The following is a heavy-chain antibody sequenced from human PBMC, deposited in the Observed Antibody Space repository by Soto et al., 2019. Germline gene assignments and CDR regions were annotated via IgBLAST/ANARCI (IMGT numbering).Heavy chain of an antibody. D-gene: IGHD2-15*01. CDR3: PTHVNQAENHYYYGLDV. J-gene: IGHJ6*02. CDR2: IYPGDSDT. Sequence: GESLKISCKGSGYSFTSYWIGWVRQMPGKGLEWMGIIYPGDSDTRYSPSFQGQVTISADKSISTAYLQWSSLKASDTAMYYCPTHVNQAENHYYYGLDVWGQGTTVTVSS. CDR1: GYSFTSYW. V-gene: IGHV5-51*01.